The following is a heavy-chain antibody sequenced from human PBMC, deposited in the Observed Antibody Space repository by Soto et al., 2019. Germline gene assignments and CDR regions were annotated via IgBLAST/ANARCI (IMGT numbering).Heavy chain of an antibody. CDR2: ISSSGNYI. V-gene: IGHV3-21*01. CDR3: ASLCSSPSCDPDH. D-gene: IGHD2-2*01. J-gene: IGHJ5*02. Sequence: EVQLVESGGGLVKPGGSLRLSCATSGFTFSTYSMNWVRQAPGKGLEWVSLISSSGNYIYYADSVKGRFTISRDNAKNSLYLQMNSLRAEDTAVYYCASLCSSPSCDPDHWGQGTLVTVSS. CDR1: GFTFSTYS.